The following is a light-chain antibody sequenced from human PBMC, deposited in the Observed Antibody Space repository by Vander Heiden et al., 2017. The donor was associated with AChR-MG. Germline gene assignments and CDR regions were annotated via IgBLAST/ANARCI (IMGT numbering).Light chain of an antibody. J-gene: IGKJ1*01. CDR2: GAS. Sequence: DIQMTQSPSPLSASVGDTVTITCRASQYIHTYLTWYQQKPGTAPELLISGASSLQSGVPSRFSGSASGTDFTLTITGLQPEDVATYYCQQSDTTPWTFGQGTKVEI. CDR1: QYIHTY. V-gene: IGKV1-39*01. CDR3: QQSDTTPWT.